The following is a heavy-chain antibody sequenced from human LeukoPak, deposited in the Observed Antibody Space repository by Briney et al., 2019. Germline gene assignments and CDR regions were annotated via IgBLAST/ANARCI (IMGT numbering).Heavy chain of an antibody. CDR3: VRDLGGRSGH. Sequence: GGSLRLSCAAPGFTFSSNWMHWVRQAPGKGLVWVSRINEDGSTTNYADSVKGRSTIFRDNAKNTLYLQMNSLRDEDTAVYYCVRDLGGRSGHWGQGTLVTVSS. V-gene: IGHV3-74*01. J-gene: IGHJ4*02. D-gene: IGHD1-26*01. CDR1: GFTFSSNW. CDR2: INEDGSTT.